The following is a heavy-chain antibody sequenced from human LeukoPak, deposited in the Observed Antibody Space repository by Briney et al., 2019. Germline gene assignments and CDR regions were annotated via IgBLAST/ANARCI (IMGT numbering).Heavy chain of an antibody. CDR3: ARVGYYESSGYYEY. CDR1: GYTLTDYY. J-gene: IGHJ4*02. CDR2: INPNSGGT. Sequence: ASVKVSCKASGYTLTDYYMHWVRQAPGQGLEWMGRINPNSGGTNYAQKFQGRVNMTRDKSISTVYMELSRLRSDDTAVYSCARVGYYESSGYYEYWGQGTLVTVSS. V-gene: IGHV1-2*06. D-gene: IGHD3-22*01.